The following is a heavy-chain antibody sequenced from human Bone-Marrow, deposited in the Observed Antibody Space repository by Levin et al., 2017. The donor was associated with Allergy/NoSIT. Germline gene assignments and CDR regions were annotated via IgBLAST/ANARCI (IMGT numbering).Heavy chain of an antibody. V-gene: IGHV4-59*01. J-gene: IGHJ6*03. CDR2: IYYNGKS. Sequence: SQTLSLTCTVSGGSISSYYWTWIRQAPEKRLEWIGYIYYNGKSNYNPSLKTRVSISIDTSKNLFSLSLSSVTAADSAIYYCARAIPSGGNSYYYYYMDVWGIGITVTVSS. CDR3: ARAIPSGGNSYYYYYMDV. D-gene: IGHD4-23*01. CDR1: GGSISSYY.